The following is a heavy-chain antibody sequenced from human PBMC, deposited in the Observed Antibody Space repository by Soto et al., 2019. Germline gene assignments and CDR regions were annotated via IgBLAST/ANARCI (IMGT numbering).Heavy chain of an antibody. D-gene: IGHD1-26*01. CDR3: AKDFGVGATGDY. Sequence: QVQLVESGGGVVQPGRSLRLYCAASGFTFSSYGMHWVRQAPGTGLEWVAVISYDGSNKYYADSVKGRFTISRDNSKNTMYLQMNSLRAEDTAVYYCAKDFGVGATGDYWGQGTLVTVSS. CDR1: GFTFSSYG. J-gene: IGHJ4*02. CDR2: ISYDGSNK. V-gene: IGHV3-30*18.